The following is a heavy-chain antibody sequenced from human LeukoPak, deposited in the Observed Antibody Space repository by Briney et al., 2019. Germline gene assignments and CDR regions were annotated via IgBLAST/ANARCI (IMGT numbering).Heavy chain of an antibody. J-gene: IGHJ4*02. D-gene: IGHD2-2*01. CDR1: GGSISSSNW. CDR2: IYHSGST. CDR3: ASRRYCSSTSCSLYFDY. V-gene: IGHV4-4*02. Sequence: SETLSLTCTVSGGSISSSNWWSWVRQPPGKGLEWIGEIYHSGSTNYNPSLKSRVTISVDKSKNQFSLKLSSVTAADTAVYYCASRRYCSSTSCSLYFDYWGQGTLVTVSS.